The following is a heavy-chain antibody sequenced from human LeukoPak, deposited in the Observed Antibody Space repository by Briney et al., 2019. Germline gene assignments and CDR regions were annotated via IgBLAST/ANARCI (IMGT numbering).Heavy chain of an antibody. D-gene: IGHD3-10*01. J-gene: IGHJ4*02. V-gene: IGHV4-61*01. Sequence: SETLSLTCTVSGGSVSSGSYYWSWIRQPPGKGLEWIGYIYYSGSTNYNPPLKSRVTISVDTSKNQFSLKLSSVTAADTAVYYCARDVDYYGSGSYYPWGQGTLVTVSS. CDR3: ARDVDYYGSGSYYP. CDR2: IYYSGST. CDR1: GGSVSSGSYY.